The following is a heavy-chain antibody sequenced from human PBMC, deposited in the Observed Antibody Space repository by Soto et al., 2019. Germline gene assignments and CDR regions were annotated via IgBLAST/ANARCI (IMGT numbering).Heavy chain of an antibody. J-gene: IGHJ4*02. V-gene: IGHV3-23*01. D-gene: IGHD5-12*01. CDR3: AKDSCINLRGYDYE. Sequence: GGSMRLSCAGSILTFSSYAVIFLLRAQGKGLEWVSAVSANGQGTYYADSVKGRFTISRDNSKNTLYLQMSSLRAEDTARVDCAKDSCINLRGYDYERGQGNLVTVS. CDR2: VSANGQGT. CDR1: ILTFSSYA.